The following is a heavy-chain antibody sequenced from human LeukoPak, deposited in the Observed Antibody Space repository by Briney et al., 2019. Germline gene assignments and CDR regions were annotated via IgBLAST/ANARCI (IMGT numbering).Heavy chain of an antibody. J-gene: IGHJ4*02. CDR3: AKDRGFGYYFDY. V-gene: IGHV3-23*01. D-gene: IGHD3-10*01. CDR1: GFTFSSYA. Sequence: GGSLRLSCAASGFTFSSYAMSWVRQAPGKGLEWVSAISGSGGSTYYADPVKGRFTISRDNSKNTLYLQMNSLRAEDTAVYYCAKDRGFGYYFDYWGQGTLVTVSS. CDR2: ISGSGGST.